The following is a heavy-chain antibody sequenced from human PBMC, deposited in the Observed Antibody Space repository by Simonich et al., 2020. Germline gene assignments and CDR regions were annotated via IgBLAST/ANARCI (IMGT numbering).Heavy chain of an antibody. J-gene: IGHJ4*02. CDR1: GFTFSSYS. V-gene: IGHV3-21*01. Sequence: EVQLVESGGGLVKPGGSLRLSCAASGFTFSSYSMNWVRQAPGRGLEWVSSISSSSSYIYYAASVKGRFTISRENAKNSLYLQMNSLRAEDTAVYYCARDVDTAMVFDYWGQGTLVTVSS. D-gene: IGHD5-18*01. CDR2: ISSSSSYI. CDR3: ARDVDTAMVFDY.